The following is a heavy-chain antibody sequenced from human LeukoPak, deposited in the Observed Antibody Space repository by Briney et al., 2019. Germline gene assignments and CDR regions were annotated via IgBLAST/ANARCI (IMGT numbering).Heavy chain of an antibody. Sequence: GGSLRLSCAAAGFTFNRYWVSWVRQATGKGLECVAKIKEDGSEKHYVDSVKGRFTISRDNAKNSLYLQMNSLRAEDTAVYYCARDLGHCSSWRNFDYWGQGTLVTVSS. CDR1: GFTFNRYW. CDR2: IKEDGSEK. V-gene: IGHV3-7*01. CDR3: ARDLGHCSSWRNFDY. J-gene: IGHJ4*02. D-gene: IGHD6-13*01.